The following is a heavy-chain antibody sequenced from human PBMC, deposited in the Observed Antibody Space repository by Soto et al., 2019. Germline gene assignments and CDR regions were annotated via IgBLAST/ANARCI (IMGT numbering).Heavy chain of an antibody. CDR1: GYTFTRYY. CDR3: ARARNYFDD. J-gene: IGHJ4*02. CDR2: INPSCGYT. V-gene: IGHV1-46*01. Sequence: SVEVWCEASGYTFTRYYMHWVRQAPGRGLEGMGIINPSCGYTSYAQKFQGRVTIPRDTYTRKVYMELSSLRSEDTAVYYCARARNYFDDWGQGTLVTVSS.